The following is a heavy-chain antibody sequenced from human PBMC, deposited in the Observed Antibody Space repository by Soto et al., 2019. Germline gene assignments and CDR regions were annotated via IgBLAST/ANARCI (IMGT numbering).Heavy chain of an antibody. CDR1: GFTVSSKY. V-gene: IGHV3-66*01. Sequence: EVQLVESGGGLVQPGGSLRLSSAASGFTVSSKYMSWVRQAPGKGLEWVSVVYSGGSTNNADSVKGRFTISRDNSKNTLFLQMESLRAEDTAVYYCAGGGTYTSAFFYWGQGTLVTVSS. D-gene: IGHD3-16*01. CDR3: AGGGTYTSAFFY. J-gene: IGHJ4*02. CDR2: VYSGGST.